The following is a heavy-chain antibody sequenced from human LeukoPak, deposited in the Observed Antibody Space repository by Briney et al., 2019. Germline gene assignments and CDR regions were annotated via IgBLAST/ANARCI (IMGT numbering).Heavy chain of an antibody. D-gene: IGHD2-15*01. CDR3: AREDGYCSGGNCYSYFDS. CDR1: KFIFSNYW. J-gene: IGHJ4*02. CDR2: IKKTGSET. Sequence: GGSLRLSCAASKFIFSNYWMSWVRQAPGKGLEWVAYIKKTGSETYYVDSVKGRFTITRGNARNSLFLQMNSLRAEDTAVYYCAREDGYCSGGNCYSYFDSWGQGALVTVSS. V-gene: IGHV3-7*01.